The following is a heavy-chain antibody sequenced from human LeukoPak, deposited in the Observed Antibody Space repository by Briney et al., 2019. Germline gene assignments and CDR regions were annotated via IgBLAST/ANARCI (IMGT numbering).Heavy chain of an antibody. CDR1: GFTFSSYW. D-gene: IGHD6-19*01. CDR2: IKQDGSEK. CDR3: AKGGAQWLGQQSFDY. V-gene: IGHV3-7*01. Sequence: PGGSLRLSCAASGFTFSSYWMSWVRQAPGKGLEWVANIKQDGSEKYYVDSVKGRFTISRDNAKNSLYLQMNSLRAEDTAVYYCAKGGAQWLGQQSFDYWGQGTLVTVSS. J-gene: IGHJ4*02.